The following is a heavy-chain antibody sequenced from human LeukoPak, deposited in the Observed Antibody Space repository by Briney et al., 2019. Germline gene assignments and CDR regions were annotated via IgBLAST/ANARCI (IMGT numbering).Heavy chain of an antibody. Sequence: ASVKVSCKASGGTFSSYAISWVRQAPGQGLEWMGGIIPIFGTANYAQKFQGRVTITADESTSTAYMELSSLRSEDTAVYYCARGHYGSASRWEYYYGMDVWGKGTTVTVSS. V-gene: IGHV1-69*13. D-gene: IGHD3-10*01. CDR1: GGTFSSYA. J-gene: IGHJ6*04. CDR2: IIPIFGTA. CDR3: ARGHYGSASRWEYYYGMDV.